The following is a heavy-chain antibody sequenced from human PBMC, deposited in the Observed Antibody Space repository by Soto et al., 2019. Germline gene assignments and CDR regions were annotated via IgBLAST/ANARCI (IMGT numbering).Heavy chain of an antibody. CDR1: GGTFSSYT. J-gene: IGHJ3*02. Sequence: QVQLVQSGAEVKKPGSSVKVSCKASGGTFSSYTISWVRQAPGQGLEWMGRIIPILGIANYAQKFQGRVTITADKSTSTAYMELSSLRSEDTAVYYCARDRRATGSGDAFDIWGQGTMVTVSS. D-gene: IGHD3-10*01. CDR2: IIPILGIA. CDR3: ARDRRATGSGDAFDI. V-gene: IGHV1-69*08.